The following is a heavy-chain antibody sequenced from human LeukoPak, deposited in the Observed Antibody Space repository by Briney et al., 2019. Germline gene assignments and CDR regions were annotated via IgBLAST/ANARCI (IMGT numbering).Heavy chain of an antibody. J-gene: IGHJ4*02. CDR2: IYYSGST. CDR3: ARVSSVETNYYFDY. V-gene: IGHV4-59*01. CDR1: GGSISSYY. D-gene: IGHD2-15*01. Sequence: SSETLSLTCTVSGGSISSYYWSWIRQPPGKGLEWIGYIYYSGSTNYNPSLKSRVTISVDTSKNQFSLKLSPVTAADTAVYYCARVSSVETNYYFDYWGQGTLVTVSS.